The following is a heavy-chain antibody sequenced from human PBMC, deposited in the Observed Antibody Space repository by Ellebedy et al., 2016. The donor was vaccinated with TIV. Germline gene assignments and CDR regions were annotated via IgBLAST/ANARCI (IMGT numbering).Heavy chain of an antibody. CDR3: ARGAIVGATRY. J-gene: IGHJ4*02. V-gene: IGHV1-2*02. CDR2: INPNSGGT. CDR1: RYTFTGYY. Sequence: ASVKVSXKASRYTFTGYYMHWVRQAPGQGLEWMGWINPNSGGTNYALKFQGRVTMTRDTSISTAYMELSRLRSDDTAVYYCARGAIVGATRYWGQGTLVTVSS. D-gene: IGHD1-26*01.